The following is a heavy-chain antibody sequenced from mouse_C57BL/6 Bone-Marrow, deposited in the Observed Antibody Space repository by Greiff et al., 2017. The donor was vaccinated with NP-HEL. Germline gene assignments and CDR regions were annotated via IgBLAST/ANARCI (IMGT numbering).Heavy chain of an antibody. CDR1: GYTFTDYY. Sequence: EVQLQESGPVLVKPGASVKMSCKASGYTFTDYYMNWVKPSHGKSLEWIGVIHPYNGGTSYNQKFKGKATLTVDKSSSTAYMELNSLTSEDSAVYYCARKDYYGIQYYFDYWGQGTTLTVSS. J-gene: IGHJ2*01. V-gene: IGHV1-19*01. D-gene: IGHD1-1*01. CDR3: ARKDYYGIQYYFDY. CDR2: IHPYNGGT.